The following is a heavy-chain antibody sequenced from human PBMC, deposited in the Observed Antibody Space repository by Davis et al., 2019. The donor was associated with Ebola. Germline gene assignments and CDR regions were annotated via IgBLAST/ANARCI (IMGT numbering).Heavy chain of an antibody. V-gene: IGHV4-39*01. CDR2: IYYSGST. Sequence: ESLKISCAASGFTFSSYSMNWVRQAPGKGLEWIGSIYYSGSTYYNPSLKSRVTISVDTSKNQFSLKLSSVTAADTAVYYCARLRPAAGTIDYWGQGTLVTVSS. CDR1: GFTFSSYSMN. CDR3: ARLRPAAGTIDY. J-gene: IGHJ4*02. D-gene: IGHD6-13*01.